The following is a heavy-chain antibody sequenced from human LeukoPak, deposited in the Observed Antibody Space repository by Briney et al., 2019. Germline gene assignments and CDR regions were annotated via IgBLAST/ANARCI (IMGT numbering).Heavy chain of an antibody. J-gene: IGHJ5*02. CDR3: AKNLMGDYLFGES. CDR2: ISSSSSYI. CDR1: GFTFSSYS. Sequence: GGSLRLSCAASGFTFSSYSMNWVRQAPGKGLEWVSSISSSSSYIYYADSVKGRFTISRDNAKNSLYLQMNSLRAEDTAVYYCAKNLMGDYLFGESWGQGTLVTVSS. V-gene: IGHV3-21*04. D-gene: IGHD3-10*02.